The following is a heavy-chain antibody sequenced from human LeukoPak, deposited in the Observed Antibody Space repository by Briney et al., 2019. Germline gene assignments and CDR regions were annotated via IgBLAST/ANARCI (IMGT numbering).Heavy chain of an antibody. CDR3: ARDGVGGVKY. CDR2: IYHSGGT. D-gene: IGHD3-16*01. J-gene: IGHJ4*02. Sequence: SETLSLTCTVSGYSINSGYTWGWIRQPPGKGLEWIGNIYHSGGTYYNPSLTSRVTISVDTSKNQFSLKLTSVTAADTAVYYCARDGVGGVKYWGQGTLVTVSS. CDR1: GYSINSGYT. V-gene: IGHV4-38-2*02.